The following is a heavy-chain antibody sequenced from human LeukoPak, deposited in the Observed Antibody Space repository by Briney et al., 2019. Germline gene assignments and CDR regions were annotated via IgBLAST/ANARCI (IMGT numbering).Heavy chain of an antibody. CDR1: GFFFTSSG. CDR3: ATDGSGTSFPYYFES. V-gene: IGHV3-30*02. Sequence: GGSLRLSCAASGFFFTSSGMSWVRQAPGKGPEWVTFIGSDGSKQYYADSVKGRFSISRDNSRNTVSLQMNSLRLEDTAVYYCATDGSGTSFPYYFESWGQGTLVTVSS. J-gene: IGHJ4*02. D-gene: IGHD3-10*01. CDR2: IGSDGSKQ.